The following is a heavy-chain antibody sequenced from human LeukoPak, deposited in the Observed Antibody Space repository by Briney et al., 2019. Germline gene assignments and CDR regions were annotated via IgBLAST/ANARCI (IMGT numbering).Heavy chain of an antibody. CDR1: GFTFTNYA. CDR2: IYSSGDST. J-gene: IGHJ4*02. D-gene: IGHD2-8*02. CDR3: AKGGPRGICYFDS. V-gene: IGHV3-23*01. Sequence: PGGALRLSCAASGFTFTNYAMRWVRQAPGKGLQWVSSIYSSGDSTYYADSVKGRFTISRDSYKNTLYLQMISLRADDTAVYYCAKGGPRGICYFDSWGQGALVTVSS.